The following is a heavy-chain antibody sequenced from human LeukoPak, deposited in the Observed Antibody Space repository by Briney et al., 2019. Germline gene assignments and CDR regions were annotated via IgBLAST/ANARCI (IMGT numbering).Heavy chain of an antibody. CDR3: ARDDDSVAGIRGY. CDR2: IWYDGSNK. J-gene: IGHJ4*02. CDR1: GFTFSSYG. V-gene: IGHV3-33*01. D-gene: IGHD6-19*01. Sequence: GGSLRLSCAASGFTFSSYGMHWVRQAPGKGLEWVAVIWYDGSNKYYADSVKGRFTISRDNSKNTLYLQMNSLRSDDTAVYYCARDDDSVAGIRGYWGQGTLVTVSS.